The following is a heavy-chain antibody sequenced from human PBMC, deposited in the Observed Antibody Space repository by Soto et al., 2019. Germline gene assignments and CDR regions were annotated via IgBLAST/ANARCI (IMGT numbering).Heavy chain of an antibody. CDR3: ARDPLTYYYESSGFPGWFDP. CDR2: INSDGSST. D-gene: IGHD3-22*01. V-gene: IGHV3-74*01. J-gene: IGHJ5*02. CDR1: GFTFSSYW. Sequence: EVQLVESGGGLVQPGGSLRLSCAASGFTFSSYWMHWVRQAPGKGLVWVSRINSDGSSTSYADSVKGRFTISRDNAKNTLYLQMHRLRAEDTAVYYCARDPLTYYYESSGFPGWFDPWGQGTLVTVSS.